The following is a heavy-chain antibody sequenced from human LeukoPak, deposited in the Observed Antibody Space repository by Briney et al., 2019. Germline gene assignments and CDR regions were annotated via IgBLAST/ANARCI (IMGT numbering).Heavy chain of an antibody. CDR3: ARLGCCSSTSCYDDY. CDR2: INHSGST. CDR1: GGSFSGYY. J-gene: IGHJ4*02. Sequence: PSETLSLTCAVHGGSFSGYYWSWTRQPPGKGLEWIGEINHSGSTNYNPSLKSRVTISVDTSKNQFSLKLSSVTAADTAVYYCARLGCCSSTSCYDDYWGQGTLVTVSS. V-gene: IGHV4-34*01. D-gene: IGHD2-2*01.